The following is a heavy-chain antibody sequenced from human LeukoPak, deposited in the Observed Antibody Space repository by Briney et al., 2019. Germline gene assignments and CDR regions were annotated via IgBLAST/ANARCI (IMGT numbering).Heavy chain of an antibody. CDR1: GFTFSSYV. V-gene: IGHV3-74*01. D-gene: IGHD2-15*01. CDR3: VVGGSPGY. Sequence: GGSLRLSCETAGFTFSSYVMHWVRRTPGKGLVWVSRISHDGIISYADFVQGRFTASRDNTKNTWSLEMNSLRAEDTAVYYCVVGGSPGYWGQGTLVTVSS. J-gene: IGHJ4*02. CDR2: ISHDGII.